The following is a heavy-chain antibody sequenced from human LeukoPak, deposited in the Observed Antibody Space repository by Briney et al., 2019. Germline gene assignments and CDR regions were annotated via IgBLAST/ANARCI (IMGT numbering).Heavy chain of an antibody. CDR1: GGSFSGFC. CDR2: VNDSGST. V-gene: IGHV4-34*01. J-gene: IGHJ4*02. Sequence: KASETLSLTCAVYGGSFSGFCWSWIRQSPGKGLEWIGEVNDSGSTNYNPSLRSRVTISVDTSKNQFSLHLSSVTAADTAVYYCARALVGVAYGLFYWGQGNLVTVSS. D-gene: IGHD3-10*01. CDR3: ARALVGVAYGLFY.